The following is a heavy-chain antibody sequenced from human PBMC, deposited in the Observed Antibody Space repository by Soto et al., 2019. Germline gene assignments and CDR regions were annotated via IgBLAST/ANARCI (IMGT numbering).Heavy chain of an antibody. CDR2: IIPIFGTA. CDR3: VFIAAAGTSFGMDV. CDR1: GGTFSSYA. Sequence: SVKVSCKASGGTFSSYAISWVRQAPGQGLEWMGGIIPIFGTANYAQKFQGRATITADESTSTAYMELSSLRSEDTAVYYCVFIAAAGTSFGMDVWGQGTTVTVSS. J-gene: IGHJ6*02. D-gene: IGHD6-13*01. V-gene: IGHV1-69*13.